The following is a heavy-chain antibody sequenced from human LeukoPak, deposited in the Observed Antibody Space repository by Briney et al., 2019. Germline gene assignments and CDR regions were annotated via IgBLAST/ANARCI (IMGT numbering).Heavy chain of an antibody. D-gene: IGHD5-24*01. CDR2: IYTSGST. CDR1: GGSISSGSYY. J-gene: IGHJ4*02. Sequence: SQTLSLTCTVSGGSISSGSYYWSWIRQPAGKGLEWIGRIYTSGSTNYNPSLKSRVTISVDTSKNQFSLKLSSVTAADTAVYYCARDSAIRDGYNFDPDYYFDYWGQGTLVTVSS. CDR3: ARDSAIRDGYNFDPDYYFDY. V-gene: IGHV4-61*02.